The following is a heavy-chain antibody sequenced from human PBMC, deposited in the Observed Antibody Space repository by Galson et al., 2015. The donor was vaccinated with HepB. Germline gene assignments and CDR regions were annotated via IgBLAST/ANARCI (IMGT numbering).Heavy chain of an antibody. Sequence: SVKVSCKASGYTFTTFPMHWVRQAPGQSLEWMGYISAANGDTKYSQKFQDRVTITSDTSANTAFMELSNLNSEDTAVYYCARNASTEGFDFWGQGALVTVSS. J-gene: IGHJ4*02. V-gene: IGHV1-3*01. CDR2: ISAANGDT. D-gene: IGHD2-2*01. CDR3: ARNASTEGFDF. CDR1: GYTFTTFP.